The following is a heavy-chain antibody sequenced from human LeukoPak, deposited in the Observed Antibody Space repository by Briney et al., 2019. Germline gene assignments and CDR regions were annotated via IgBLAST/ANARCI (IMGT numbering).Heavy chain of an antibody. J-gene: IGHJ4*02. CDR1: GFTFSSYA. D-gene: IGHD5-18*01. Sequence: PGGSLRLSXAASGFTFSSYAMSWVRQAPGKGLEWVSAISGSGGSTYYADSVKGRFTISRDNSKNTLYLQMNSLRAEDTAVYYCAKGVSRGYSYGYNFDYWGQGTLVTVSS. CDR2: ISGSGGST. CDR3: AKGVSRGYSYGYNFDY. V-gene: IGHV3-23*01.